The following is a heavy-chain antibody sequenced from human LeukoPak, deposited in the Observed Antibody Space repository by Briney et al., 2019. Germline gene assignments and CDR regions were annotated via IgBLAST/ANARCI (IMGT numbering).Heavy chain of an antibody. CDR3: AADVPGWNPEGFDY. CDR2: IKSNGNGGTT. Sequence: GGSLRLSCAASGFAFSNAWMSWVRLAPGEGLEWVGRIKSNGNGGTTDYAAPVKGRFSISRDDSKTRLYLQMNSLETEDSAVYYCAADVPGWNPEGFDYWGQGILVTVSS. CDR1: GFAFSNAW. V-gene: IGHV3-15*01. D-gene: IGHD1-1*01. J-gene: IGHJ4*02.